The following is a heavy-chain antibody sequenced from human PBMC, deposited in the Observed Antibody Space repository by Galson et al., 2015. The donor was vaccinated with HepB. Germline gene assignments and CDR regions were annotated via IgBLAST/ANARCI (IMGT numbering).Heavy chain of an antibody. CDR1: GFTFGTSW. CDR2: ISQDGSEK. J-gene: IGHJ3*01. Sequence: SLRLSCAASGFTFGTSWMSWVRQAPGKGLEWVANISQDGSEKNSVDSEKGRFTISRDNVKKSLYVQMNSLRAEDTAVYYCASVDLIWFAEKLSEAFDVWGEGTLVTGSS. V-gene: IGHV3-7*03. D-gene: IGHD3-10*01. CDR3: ASVDLIWFAEKLSEAFDV.